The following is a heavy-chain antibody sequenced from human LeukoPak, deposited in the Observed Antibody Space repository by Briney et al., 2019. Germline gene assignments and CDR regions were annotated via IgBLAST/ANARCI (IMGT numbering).Heavy chain of an antibody. CDR2: IIHSGGT. Sequence: PSETLSLTCADSGGSFNGYSYTWIRQPPGKGLEWIGEIIHSGGTSYNPSLKSRLTISVDTSRKQFSLKLTSVTAADTALYFCARGPLAFRRVAGIFSWGRGTQVTVSS. CDR1: GGSFNGYS. V-gene: IGHV4-34*01. CDR3: ARGPLAFRRVAGIFS. D-gene: IGHD6-19*01. J-gene: IGHJ5*02.